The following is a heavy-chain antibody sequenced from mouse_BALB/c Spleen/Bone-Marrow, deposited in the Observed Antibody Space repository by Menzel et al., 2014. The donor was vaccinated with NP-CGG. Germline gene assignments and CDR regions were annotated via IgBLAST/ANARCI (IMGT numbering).Heavy chain of an antibody. CDR3: ARGGIYYGNYLAN. CDR1: GFTFSDYG. J-gene: IGHJ3*01. V-gene: IGHV5-15*02. Sequence: EVKLVESGGGLVQPGGSRKLSCAASGFTFSDYGMARVRQALGKGPEWVAFISNLAYNIYYADSVTGRFTISRENAKNTLYLEMSCLRSEDTAMYYCARGGIYYGNYLANWGQGTLVTVSA. D-gene: IGHD2-1*01. CDR2: ISNLAYNI.